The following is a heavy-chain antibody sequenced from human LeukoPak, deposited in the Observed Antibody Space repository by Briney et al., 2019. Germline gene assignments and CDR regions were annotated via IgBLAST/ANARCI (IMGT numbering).Heavy chain of an antibody. J-gene: IGHJ4*02. CDR3: ARPRRVGATNFDY. Sequence: EASVKVSCKASGYTFTGYYMHWVRQAPGQGLEWMGWINPNSGGTNYAQKFQGRVTMTRDTSISTAYMELSRLRSDDTAVYYCARPRRVGATNFDYWGQGTLVTVSS. CDR1: GYTFTGYY. V-gene: IGHV1-2*02. D-gene: IGHD1-26*01. CDR2: INPNSGGT.